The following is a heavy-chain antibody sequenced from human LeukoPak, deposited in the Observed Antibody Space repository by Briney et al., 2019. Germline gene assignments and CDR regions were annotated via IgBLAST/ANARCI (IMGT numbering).Heavy chain of an antibody. CDR3: ARDVGYGSNWFDP. Sequence: GGSLRLSCAASGFTFSSYGMHWVRQAPGKGLEWVAVISYDGSNKYYADSVKGRFTISRDNSKNTLYLQMNSLRAEDTAVYYCARDVGYGSNWFDPWGQGTLVTVSS. V-gene: IGHV3-30*03. J-gene: IGHJ5*02. CDR2: ISYDGSNK. CDR1: GFTFSSYG. D-gene: IGHD3-10*01.